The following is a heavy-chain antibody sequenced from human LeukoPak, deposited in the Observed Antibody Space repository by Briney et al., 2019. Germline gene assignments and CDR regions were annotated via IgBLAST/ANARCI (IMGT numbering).Heavy chain of an antibody. J-gene: IGHJ4*02. D-gene: IGHD5-24*01. CDR3: ARGAGYNYPYYFDY. CDR2: IYHSGST. V-gene: IGHV4-39*07. CDR1: GGSISSSNYY. Sequence: SETLSLTCTVSGGSISSSNYYWGWIRQPPGKGLEWIGEIYHSGSTNYNPSLKSRVTISVDKSKNQFSLKLSSVTAADTAVYYCARGAGYNYPYYFDYWGQGTLVTVSS.